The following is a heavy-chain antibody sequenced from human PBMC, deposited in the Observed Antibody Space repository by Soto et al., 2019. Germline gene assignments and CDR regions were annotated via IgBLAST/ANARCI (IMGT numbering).Heavy chain of an antibody. J-gene: IGHJ5*02. D-gene: IGHD6-19*01. V-gene: IGHV3-30*18. CDR2: ISYDGSNK. CDR3: AKDPTPSGFGWFDP. Sequence: GGSLRLSCAASGFTFSSYGMHWVRQAPGKGLEWVAVISYDGSNKYYADSVKGRFTISRDNSKNTLYLQMNSLRAEDTAVYYCAKDPTPSGFGWFDPWGQGTLVTVPQ. CDR1: GFTFSSYG.